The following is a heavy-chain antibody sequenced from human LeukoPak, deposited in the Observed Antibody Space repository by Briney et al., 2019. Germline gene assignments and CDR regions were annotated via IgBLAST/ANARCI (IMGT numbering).Heavy chain of an antibody. Sequence: GESLKISCKGSGYSFTSYWIGWVRQMPGKGLEWMGIIYPGDSGTRYSPSFQGQVTTSADKSISTAYLQWSSLKAADTAIYYCARAHTLDQTPKYYFDYWGQGTLVAVSS. CDR1: GYSFTSYW. J-gene: IGHJ4*02. V-gene: IGHV5-51*01. CDR3: ARAHTLDQTPKYYFDY. CDR2: IYPGDSGT. D-gene: IGHD2-15*01.